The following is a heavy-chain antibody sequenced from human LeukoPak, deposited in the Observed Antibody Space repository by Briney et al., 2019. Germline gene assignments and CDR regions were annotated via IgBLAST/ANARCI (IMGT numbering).Heavy chain of an antibody. D-gene: IGHD1-14*01. V-gene: IGHV4-59*01. J-gene: IGHJ6*02. CDR2: IYYSGST. CDR1: GGSISSYY. CDR3: ARCLAGRLTTGFMDV. Sequence: SETLSLICTVSGGSISSYYWSWIRQPPGKGLEWIGYIYYSGSTNYNPSLKSRVTISVDTSKNQFSLKLSSVTAADTAVYYCARCLAGRLTTGFMDVWGQGTTVTVSS.